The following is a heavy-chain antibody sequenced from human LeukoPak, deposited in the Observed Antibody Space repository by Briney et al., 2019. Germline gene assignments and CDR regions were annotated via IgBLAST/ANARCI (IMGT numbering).Heavy chain of an antibody. J-gene: IGHJ6*03. V-gene: IGHV3-7*01. Sequence: GGSLRLSCAASGFTFSSYWMSWVRQAPGKGLEWVANIKQDGSEKYYVDSVKGQFTISRDNAKNSLYLQMNSLRAEDTAVYYCASRASSGWYYHYYYMDVWGKGTTVTVSS. CDR1: GFTFSSYW. CDR3: ASRASSGWYYHYYYMDV. D-gene: IGHD6-19*01. CDR2: IKQDGSEK.